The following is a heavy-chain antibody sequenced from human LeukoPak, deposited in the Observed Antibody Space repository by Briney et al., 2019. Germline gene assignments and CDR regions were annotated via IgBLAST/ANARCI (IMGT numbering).Heavy chain of an antibody. D-gene: IGHD4-11*01. J-gene: IGHJ5*02. V-gene: IGHV3-30*18. CDR2: ISYDGSNK. CDR1: GFTFSSYG. Sequence: GGSLRFSCAASGFTFSSYGMHWVRQAPGKGLEWVAVISYDGSNKYYADSVKGRFTISRDNSKNTLYLQMNSLRAEDTAVYYCAKGGDYRPFDPWGQGTLVTVSS. CDR3: AKGGDYRPFDP.